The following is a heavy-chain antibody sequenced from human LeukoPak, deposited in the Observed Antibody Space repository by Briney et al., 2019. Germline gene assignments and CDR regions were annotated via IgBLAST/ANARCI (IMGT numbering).Heavy chain of an antibody. J-gene: IGHJ4*02. CDR3: ARIFGGIDY. CDR2: INHSGST. D-gene: IGHD3-10*01. CDR1: GGSISSYY. Sequence: SETLSLTCTVSGGSISSYYWSWIRQPPGKGLEWIGEINHSGSTNYNPSLKSRVTISVDTSKNQFSLKLSSVTAADTAVYYCARIFGGIDYWGQGTLVTVSS. V-gene: IGHV4-34*01.